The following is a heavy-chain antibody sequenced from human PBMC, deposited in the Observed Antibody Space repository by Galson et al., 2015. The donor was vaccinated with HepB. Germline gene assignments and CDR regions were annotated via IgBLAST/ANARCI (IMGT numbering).Heavy chain of an antibody. CDR2: ISYDGSNK. Sequence: SLRLSCAASGFTFSSYGMHWVRQAPGKGLEWVAVISYDGSNKYYADSVKGRFTTSRDNSKNTLYLQMNSLRAEDTAVYYCAKGSSGWRRVYYYYYYGMDVWGQGTTVTVSS. J-gene: IGHJ6*02. V-gene: IGHV3-30*18. D-gene: IGHD6-19*01. CDR3: AKGSSGWRRVYYYYYYGMDV. CDR1: GFTFSSYG.